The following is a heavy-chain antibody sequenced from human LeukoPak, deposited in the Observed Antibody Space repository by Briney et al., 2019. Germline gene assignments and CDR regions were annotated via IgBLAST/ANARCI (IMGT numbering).Heavy chain of an antibody. CDR3: ARGVTYYDILTGYYRDEDWFDP. Sequence: SETLSLTCTVSVGSISSYYWSWIRQPPGKGLGWIGYIYYSGSTNYNPSLKSRVTISVDTSKNQFSLKLSSVTAADTAVYYCARGVTYYDILTGYYRDEDWFDPWGQGTLVTVSS. D-gene: IGHD3-9*01. V-gene: IGHV4-59*01. CDR1: VGSISSYY. CDR2: IYYSGST. J-gene: IGHJ5*02.